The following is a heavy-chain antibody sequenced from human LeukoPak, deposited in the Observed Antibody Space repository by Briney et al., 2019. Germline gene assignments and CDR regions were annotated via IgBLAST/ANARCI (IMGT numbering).Heavy chain of an antibody. J-gene: IGHJ4*02. D-gene: IGHD5-24*01. CDR1: GYSVSSNSAA. V-gene: IGHV6-1*01. CDR3: AREDLPRRDGYERLDY. CDR2: TYYRSKWYN. Sequence: SQTLSLTCAISGYSVSSNSAAWNWIRQSPSRGLEWLGRTYYRSKWYNDYAVSVKSRITINPDTSKNQYSLQLNSVTPKDTAEYYCAREDLPRRDGYERLDYWGQGTLVTVSS.